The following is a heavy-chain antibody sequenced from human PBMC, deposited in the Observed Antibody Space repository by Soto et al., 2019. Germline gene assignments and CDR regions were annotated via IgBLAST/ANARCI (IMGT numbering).Heavy chain of an antibody. CDR3: ARDKITGLFDY. D-gene: IGHD2-8*02. V-gene: IGHV4-61*01. J-gene: IGHJ4*02. CDR1: DGSVSSGSYY. CDR2: IYYSGST. Sequence: SETLSLTCTVSDGSVSSGSYYWNWIRQPPGKGLEWIGFIYYSGSTHYNPSLQSRVTISVDTSKNQFSLKLTSVTAADTAVYYCARDKITGLFDYWGQGTLVTVSS.